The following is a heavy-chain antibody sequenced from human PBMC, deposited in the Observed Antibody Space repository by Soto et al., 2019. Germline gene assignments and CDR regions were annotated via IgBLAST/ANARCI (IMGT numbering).Heavy chain of an antibody. CDR3: ARDTGAAVAGTFDY. J-gene: IGHJ4*02. CDR2: IKQDGSET. V-gene: IGHV3-7*01. CDR1: GFLFDNFW. D-gene: IGHD6-19*01. Sequence: GGSLRLSCTASGFLFDNFWMTWVRQAPGKGLEWVANIKQDGSETYYVDSVKGRFTISRDNAKNSLYLQMNSLRAEDTAMYYCARDTGAAVAGTFDYWGQGALVTVSS.